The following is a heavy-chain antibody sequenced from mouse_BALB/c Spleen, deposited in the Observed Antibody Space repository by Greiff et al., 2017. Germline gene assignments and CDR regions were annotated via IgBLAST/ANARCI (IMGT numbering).Heavy chain of an antibody. CDR3: ARDRGGNYRYWYFDV. CDR1: GFSLTSYG. D-gene: IGHD2-1*01. J-gene: IGHJ1*01. CDR2: IWAGGST. V-gene: IGHV2-9*02. Sequence: VQLQESGPGLVAPSQSLSITCTVSGFSLTSYGVHWVRQPPGKGLEWLGVIWAGGSTNYNSALMSRLSISKDNSKSQVFLKMNSLQTDDTAMYYCARDRGGNYRYWYFDVWGAGTTVTVSS.